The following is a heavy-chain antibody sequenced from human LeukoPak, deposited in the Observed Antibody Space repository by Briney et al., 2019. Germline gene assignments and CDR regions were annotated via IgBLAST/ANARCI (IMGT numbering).Heavy chain of an antibody. CDR1: GFTFSSYA. D-gene: IGHD3-10*01. J-gene: IGHJ1*01. CDR2: ISSSSSTI. CDR3: ARDYKAARSLWFGEFWPYFQH. V-gene: IGHV3-48*04. Sequence: QTGGSLRLSCAASGFTFSSYAMSWVRQAPGKGLEWVSYISSSSSTIYYADSVKGRFTISRDNAKNSLYLQMNSLRAEDTAVYYCARDYKAARSLWFGEFWPYFQHWGQGTLVTVSS.